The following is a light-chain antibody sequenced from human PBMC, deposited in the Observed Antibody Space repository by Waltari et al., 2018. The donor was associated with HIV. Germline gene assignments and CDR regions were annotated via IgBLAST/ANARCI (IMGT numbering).Light chain of an antibody. CDR1: SSDVGCYNS. Sequence: QSALTQPASVSGSPGQSISISCTGTSSDVGCYNSVSWYQHHPGKAPKLLIYEVSNRPSGVSNRFSGSKSDNTASLTISGLQAEDEADYYCSSYTSDYTYVFGSGTEVTVL. CDR3: SSYTSDYTYV. J-gene: IGLJ1*01. CDR2: EVS. V-gene: IGLV2-14*01.